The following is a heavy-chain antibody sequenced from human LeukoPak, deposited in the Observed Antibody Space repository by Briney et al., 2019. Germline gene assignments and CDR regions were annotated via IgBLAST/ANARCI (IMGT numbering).Heavy chain of an antibody. Sequence: GGSLRLSCEVSGFTFSHYGMSWVRQAPGKGLEWVSAISGSGGSTYYADSVKGRFTISRDNSKNTLYLQMNSLRAEDTAVYYCAKNIGSSGYPHDAFDIWGQGTMVTVSS. D-gene: IGHD3-22*01. CDR1: GFTFSHYG. J-gene: IGHJ3*02. CDR2: ISGSGGST. V-gene: IGHV3-23*01. CDR3: AKNIGSSGYPHDAFDI.